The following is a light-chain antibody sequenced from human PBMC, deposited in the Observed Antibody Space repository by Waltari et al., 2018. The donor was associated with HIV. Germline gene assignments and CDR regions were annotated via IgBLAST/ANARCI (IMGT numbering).Light chain of an antibody. J-gene: IGLJ2*01. CDR1: SSDVGGYNA. Sequence: QSALTQPASVSGSPGQSISISCTGTSSDVGGYNAVSWYQQHPAKAPNLVILEVSNRPAGVSNRFSGSKSGNRASLTISGLQAEDEAYYYCSSYTSSDTVVFGGGTKVTVL. CDR2: EVS. V-gene: IGLV2-14*01. CDR3: SSYTSSDTVV.